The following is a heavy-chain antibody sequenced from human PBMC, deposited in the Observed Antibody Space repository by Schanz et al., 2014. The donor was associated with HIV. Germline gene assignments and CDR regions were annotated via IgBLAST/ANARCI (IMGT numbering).Heavy chain of an antibody. CDR1: GFTFSSYG. Sequence: VQLLESGGGLVQPGGSLRLSCAASGFTFSSYGMHWVRQAPGKGLEWVAVIWYDGSNTYYGDSVKGRFTISRDNAKNTLYVQIRSLRNEDTAVYYCVKGERIGYRIEVTGPTFDYWGQGTLVTVSS. D-gene: IGHD3-22*01. CDR3: VKGERIGYRIEVTGPTFDY. J-gene: IGHJ4*02. V-gene: IGHV3-30*02. CDR2: IWYDGSNT.